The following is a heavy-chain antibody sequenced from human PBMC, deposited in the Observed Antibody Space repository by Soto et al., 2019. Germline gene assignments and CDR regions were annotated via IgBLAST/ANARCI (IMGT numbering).Heavy chain of an antibody. CDR3: ARGSQGHYHLHYGVDV. D-gene: IGHD2-2*01. V-gene: IGHV3-7*03. J-gene: IGHJ6*02. CDR2: IKQDGSEK. CDR1: GFTFSSYW. Sequence: GGSLRLSCAASGFTFSSYWMSWVRQAPGKGLEWVANIKQDGSEKYYVDSVKGRFTISRDNAKNSLYLQMNSLRAEDAAVYYCARGSQGHYHLHYGVDVWGQGTTVTVSS.